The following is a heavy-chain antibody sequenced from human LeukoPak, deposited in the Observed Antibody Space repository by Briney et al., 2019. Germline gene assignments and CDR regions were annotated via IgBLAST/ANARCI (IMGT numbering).Heavy chain of an antibody. CDR3: ARETQYSSSSPNWFDP. V-gene: IGHV3-48*03. D-gene: IGHD6-6*01. Sequence: AGGSLRLSCAASGFTFSSYAMNWVRQAPGKGLEWVSYISSSGSTIYYADSVKGRFTISRDNAKNSLYLQMNSLRAEDTAVYYCARETQYSSSSPNWFDPWGQGTLVTVSS. J-gene: IGHJ5*02. CDR1: GFTFSSYA. CDR2: ISSSGSTI.